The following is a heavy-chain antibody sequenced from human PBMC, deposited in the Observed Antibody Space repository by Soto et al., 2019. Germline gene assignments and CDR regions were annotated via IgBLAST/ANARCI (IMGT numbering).Heavy chain of an antibody. Sequence: QITLKESGPTLVKPTQTLTLTCTFSGFSLSTSGVGVGWIRQPPGKALEGLALIYWDDDKRYSPSLKSRLTSTRDTAKNQGVLTMTNMDPVDTATYYCAPSLYDYVWGTNWFDPWGQGTLVTVSS. CDR2: IYWDDDK. V-gene: IGHV2-5*02. J-gene: IGHJ5*02. CDR3: APSLYDYVWGTNWFDP. CDR1: GFSLSTSGVG. D-gene: IGHD3-16*01.